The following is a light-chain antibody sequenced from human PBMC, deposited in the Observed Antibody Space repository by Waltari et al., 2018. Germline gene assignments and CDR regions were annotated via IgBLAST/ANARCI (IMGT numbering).Light chain of an antibody. CDR2: YDD. V-gene: IGLV1-36*01. CDR1: SSNIGNTV. CDR3: AAWDDNLNAVV. J-gene: IGLJ2*01. Sequence: QSVLTQPPSVSEAPRQRVTIPCSGSSSNIGNTVVNWYQQVPGEAPKLLIYYDDMLPSGVSDRFSGSRSGTSASLAISGLQSEDEADYYCAAWDDNLNAVVFGGGTKVTVL.